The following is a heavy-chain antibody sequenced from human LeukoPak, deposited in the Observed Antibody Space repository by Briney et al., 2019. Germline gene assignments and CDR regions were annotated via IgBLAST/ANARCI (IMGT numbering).Heavy chain of an antibody. D-gene: IGHD3-16*01. J-gene: IGHJ6*02. V-gene: IGHV3-13*01. CDR3: ARGGEKWTDYYGMDV. CDR1: GFTFRSYD. CDR2: IGTAGDT. Sequence: TGGSLRLSCAASGFTFRSYDMHWVRQATGKGLEWVSAIGTAGDTYYPGSVKGRFTISRENAKNSLYLQMNSLRAGDTAVYYCARGGEKWTDYYGMDVWGQGTTVTVSS.